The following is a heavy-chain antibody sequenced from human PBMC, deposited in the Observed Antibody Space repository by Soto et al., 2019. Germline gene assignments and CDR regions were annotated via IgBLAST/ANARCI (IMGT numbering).Heavy chain of an antibody. Sequence: GESLKISCKGSGYSFSIFCIGLVLQMPGKGLEWMWVIYPADSDTIYSPSFEGQVTISADKSFSTVYLQWSSLKASDTAMYYCARLGYDSSEYPFDYWGQGTLVTVSS. CDR1: GYSFSIFC. J-gene: IGHJ4*02. V-gene: IGHV5-51*01. D-gene: IGHD3-22*01. CDR2: IYPADSDT. CDR3: ARLGYDSSEYPFDY.